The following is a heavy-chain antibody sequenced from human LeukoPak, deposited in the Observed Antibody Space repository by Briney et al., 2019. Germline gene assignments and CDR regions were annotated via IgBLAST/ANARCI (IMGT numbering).Heavy chain of an antibody. CDR1: GFTFSSSA. CDR3: AKQLGYCSDGSCYFPY. Sequence: GGSLRLSCAASGFTFSSSAMSWVRQAPEKGLEWVSAISNNGGYTYYADSVQGRFTISRDNSKSTLCLQMNSLRAEDTAVYYCAKQLGYCSDGSCYFPYWGQGTLVTVSS. CDR2: ISNNGGYT. D-gene: IGHD2-15*01. V-gene: IGHV3-23*01. J-gene: IGHJ4*02.